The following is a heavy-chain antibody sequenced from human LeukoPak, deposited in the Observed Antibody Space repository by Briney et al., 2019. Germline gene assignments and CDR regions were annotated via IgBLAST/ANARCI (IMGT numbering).Heavy chain of an antibody. J-gene: IGHJ4*02. CDR2: ISSSGSTI. V-gene: IGHV3-48*03. Sequence: GRSLRLSCAASGFTFSSYEMNWVRQAPGKGLEWVSYISSSGSTIYYADSVKGRFTISRDNAKNSLYLKMNSLRAEDTAVYYCARETRGELLQDYYFDYWGQGTLVTVSS. CDR1: GFTFSSYE. D-gene: IGHD1-26*01. CDR3: ARETRGELLQDYYFDY.